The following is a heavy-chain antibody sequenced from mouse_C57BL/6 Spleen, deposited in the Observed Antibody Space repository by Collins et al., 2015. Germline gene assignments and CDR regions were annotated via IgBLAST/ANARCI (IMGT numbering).Heavy chain of an antibody. CDR2: INPSNGGT. J-gene: IGHJ1*03. CDR1: GYTFTSYW. V-gene: IGHV1-53*01. D-gene: IGHD2-4*01. CDR3: ARDYDYGYFDV. Sequence: QVQLQQPGAELVKPGASVRMSCKASGYTFTSYWITWVKQRPGQGLEWIGNINPSNGGTNYNEKFKSKATLTVDKSSSTAYMQLSSLTSEDSAVYYCARDYDYGYFDVWGTGTTVTVSS.